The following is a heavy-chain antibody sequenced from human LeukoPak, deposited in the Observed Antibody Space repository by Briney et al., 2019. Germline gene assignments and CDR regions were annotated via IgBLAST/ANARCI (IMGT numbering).Heavy chain of an antibody. CDR2: MRSRRSYI. Sequence: GGSLRLSCVLSGFTLSSYSMKCVRRAPGRGREWLSSMRSRRSYIYCGDSVEGRYTISRDNAENSLYLKMNSLRDEDTALYHCARRPAGGYSYGWEYYFDYWGQGPLVTVSS. CDR3: ARRPAGGYSYGWEYYFDY. D-gene: IGHD5-18*01. J-gene: IGHJ4*02. CDR1: GFTLSSYS. V-gene: IGHV3-21*04.